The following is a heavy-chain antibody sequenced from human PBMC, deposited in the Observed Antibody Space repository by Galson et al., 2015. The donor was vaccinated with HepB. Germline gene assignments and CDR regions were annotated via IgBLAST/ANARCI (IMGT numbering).Heavy chain of an antibody. D-gene: IGHD3-22*01. V-gene: IGHV1-2*02. Sequence: SVKVSCKASGYTFTGYYMHWVRQAPGQGLEWMGWINPNSGGTNYAQKFQGRVTMTRDTSISTAYMELSRLRSDDTAVYYCARVYYDSSGYYPLFDYWGQGTLVTVSS. CDR3: ARVYYDSSGYYPLFDY. CDR1: GYTFTGYY. J-gene: IGHJ4*02. CDR2: INPNSGGT.